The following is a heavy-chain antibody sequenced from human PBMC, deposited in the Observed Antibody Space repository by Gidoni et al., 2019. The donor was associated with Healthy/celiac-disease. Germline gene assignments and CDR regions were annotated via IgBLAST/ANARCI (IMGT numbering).Heavy chain of an antibody. D-gene: IGHD3-22*01. V-gene: IGHV4-34*01. Sequence: QVQLQQWGAGLLKPSETLSLTCAVYGRSFRGYYWRWIRQPPGKRLEWNGEINHSGSTNYNPSLKSRVTISVDTSKNQFSLKLSSVTAADTAVYYCARLYYYDSSGYYQYYYYGMDVWGQGTTVTVSS. CDR1: GRSFRGYY. J-gene: IGHJ6*02. CDR2: INHSGST. CDR3: ARLYYYDSSGYYQYYYYGMDV.